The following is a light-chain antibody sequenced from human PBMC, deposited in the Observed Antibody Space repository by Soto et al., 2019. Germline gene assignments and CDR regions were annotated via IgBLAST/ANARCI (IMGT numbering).Light chain of an antibody. J-gene: IGKJ5*01. CDR2: DAS. Sequence: DSHMSQSPSTLSGSVGDRVTISCRASQTISSWLAWYQQKPGRAPKLLIYDASNLEAGVPSRFRGSGSGTDFTFTISRLQPEDIATYYCQQYENLPTFGQGTRLEIK. V-gene: IGKV1-33*01. CDR1: QTISSW. CDR3: QQYENLPT.